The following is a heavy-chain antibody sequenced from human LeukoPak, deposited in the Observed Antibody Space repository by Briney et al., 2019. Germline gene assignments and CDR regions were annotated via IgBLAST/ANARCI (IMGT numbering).Heavy chain of an antibody. CDR3: AKEGGVYSTPYYMDV. V-gene: IGHV3-7*01. CDR2: MNEHGSEI. Sequence: PGGSLRLSCAVSGFIFSDFSMSWVRQAPGKGLEYVAKMNEHGSEIFYVDSVKGRFTISRDNAKNSLYLQMNSLRAEDTAVYYCAKEGGVYSTPYYMDVWGKGTTVTVSS. D-gene: IGHD1-26*01. CDR1: GFIFSDFS. J-gene: IGHJ6*03.